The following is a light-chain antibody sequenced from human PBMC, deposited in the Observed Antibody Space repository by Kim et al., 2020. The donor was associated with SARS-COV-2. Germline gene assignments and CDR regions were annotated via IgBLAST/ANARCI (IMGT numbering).Light chain of an antibody. J-gene: IGKJ1*01. CDR3: QHTWT. CDR2: GAS. Sequence: PGERATLSCRPSQSVTTTYLAWYQQNPGQAPRLLAYGASNRAPGIPDRFSGGGSGTDFTLTISRLEPEDFTVYYCQHTWTFGQGTKEDFK. CDR1: QSVTTTY. V-gene: IGKV3-20*01.